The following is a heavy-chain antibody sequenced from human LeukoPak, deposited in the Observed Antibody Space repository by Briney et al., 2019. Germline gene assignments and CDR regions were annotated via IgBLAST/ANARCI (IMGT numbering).Heavy chain of an antibody. V-gene: IGHV1-69*13. Sequence: SVKVSCTASGGTFSSYAISWVRQAPGQGLEWMGGIIPIFGTANYAQKFQGRVTITADESTSTAYMELSSLRSEDTAVYYCARAPLLLYSSGWYANFDYWGQGTLVTVSS. CDR2: IIPIFGTA. D-gene: IGHD6-19*01. J-gene: IGHJ4*02. CDR1: GGTFSSYA. CDR3: ARAPLLLYSSGWYANFDY.